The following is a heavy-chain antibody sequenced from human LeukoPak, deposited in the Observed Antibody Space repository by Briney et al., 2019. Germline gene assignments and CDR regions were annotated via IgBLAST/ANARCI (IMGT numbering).Heavy chain of an antibody. J-gene: IGHJ6*03. D-gene: IGHD2-2*01. CDR1: GFTFDDYG. CDR2: IKQDGSEK. V-gene: IGHV3-7*01. CDR3: ARDCSSTSCYYYYYMDV. Sequence: PGGSLRLSCAASGFTFDDYGMSWVRQAPGKGLEWVANIKQDGSEKYYVDSVKGRFTISRDNARNSLYLQMNSLRAEDTAVYYCARDCSSTSCYYYYYMDVWGKGTTVTVSS.